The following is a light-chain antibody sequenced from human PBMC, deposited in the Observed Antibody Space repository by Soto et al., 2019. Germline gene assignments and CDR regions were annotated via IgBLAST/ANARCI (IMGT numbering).Light chain of an antibody. J-gene: IGLJ2*01. V-gene: IGLV2-14*01. CDR1: SSDVGGYNY. CDR3: CSYTSSSTL. Sequence: QSALTQPASVSGSPGHSITISCTGTSSDVGGYNYVSWYQQHPGKAPKLMIYDVSNRPSGVSNRFSGSKSGNTASLTISGLQAEDEADYYCCSYTSSSTLFGGGTKLTVL. CDR2: DVS.